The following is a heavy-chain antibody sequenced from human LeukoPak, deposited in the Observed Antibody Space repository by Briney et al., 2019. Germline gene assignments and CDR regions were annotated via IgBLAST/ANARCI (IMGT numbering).Heavy chain of an antibody. CDR1: GFPFSSHS. D-gene: IGHD4-23*01. V-gene: IGHV3-48*02. J-gene: IGHJ4*02. CDR3: ARLSTVATPGFDY. Sequence: GGSLRLSCAASGFPFSSHSMNWVRQAPGKGLEWASYISSSSSTTYYADSVKGRFTISRDNAKNSLYLHMNSPTDEDTAVYHCARLSTVATPGFDYWGQGTLVTVSS. CDR2: ISSSSSTT.